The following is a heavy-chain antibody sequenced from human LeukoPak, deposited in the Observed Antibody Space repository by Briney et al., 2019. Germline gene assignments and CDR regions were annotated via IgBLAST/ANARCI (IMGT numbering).Heavy chain of an antibody. CDR2: ISYDGSNK. J-gene: IGHJ3*02. CDR3: ARSVTRDGYNSHDAFDI. D-gene: IGHD5-24*01. Sequence: PGGSLRLSCAASGFTFSSYAMHWVRQAPGKGLEWVAVISYDGSNKYYADSVKGRFTISRDNSKNTLYLQMNSLRAEDTAVYYCARSVTRDGYNSHDAFDIWGQGTMVTVSS. CDR1: GFTFSSYA. V-gene: IGHV3-30-3*01.